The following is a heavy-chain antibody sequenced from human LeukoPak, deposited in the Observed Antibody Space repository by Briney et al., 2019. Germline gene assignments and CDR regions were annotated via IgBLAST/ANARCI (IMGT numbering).Heavy chain of an antibody. D-gene: IGHD4-17*01. CDR1: GYTFTGYY. CDR2: INPNSGGT. CDR3: ARELVEGYGDYGWFDP. Sequence: ASVTVSCTASGYTFTGYYMHWVRQAPGQGLEWMGRINPNSGGTNYAQKFQGRVTMTRDTSISTAYMELSRLRSDDTAVYYCARELVEGYGDYGWFDPWGQGTLVTVSS. J-gene: IGHJ5*02. V-gene: IGHV1-2*06.